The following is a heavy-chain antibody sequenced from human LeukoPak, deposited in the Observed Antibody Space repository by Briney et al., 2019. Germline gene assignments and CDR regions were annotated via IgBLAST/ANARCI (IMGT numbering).Heavy chain of an antibody. V-gene: IGHV3-74*01. J-gene: IGHJ4*02. CDR2: NNGDGSTT. CDR3: VRDGGSLTLSNTGNYFDY. Sequence: GGSLRLSCVASGFSLSGYWMYWVRQAPGKGLMYISRNNGDGSTTNYADVVKGRFTISRDNSKNTLYLQMESLTPEDTAVYYCVRDGGSLTLSNTGNYFDYWGQGTRVTVSS. CDR1: GFSLSGYW. D-gene: IGHD3-16*01.